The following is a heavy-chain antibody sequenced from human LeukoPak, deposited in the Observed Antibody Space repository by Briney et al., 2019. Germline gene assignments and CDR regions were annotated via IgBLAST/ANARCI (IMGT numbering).Heavy chain of an antibody. CDR1: GFTFSTYS. CDR3: AKDQRPDSGYDIDS. V-gene: IGHV3-23*01. J-gene: IGHJ4*02. D-gene: IGHD5-12*01. Sequence: GGSLRLSCAASGFTFSTYSMSWVRQAPRKGLEWVSVIYPSGGTTYYADSVKGRFTISRDNSKNTLYLQMHSLRAEDTALYYCAKDQRPDSGYDIDSWGRGTLVTVSS. CDR2: IYPSGGTT.